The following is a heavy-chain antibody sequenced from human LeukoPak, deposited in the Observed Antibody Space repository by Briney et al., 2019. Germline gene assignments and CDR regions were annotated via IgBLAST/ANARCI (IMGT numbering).Heavy chain of an antibody. CDR1: GYTFTSYG. J-gene: IGHJ4*02. Sequence: ASVKVSCKASGYTFTSYGISWVRQAPGQGLEWMGWINPNSGGTNYAQKFQGRVTMTRDTSISTAYMELSSLRSEDTAVYYCARSFYGSGSYYKGGVDYWGQGTLVTVSS. D-gene: IGHD3-10*01. CDR3: ARSFYGSGSYYKGGVDY. CDR2: INPNSGGT. V-gene: IGHV1-2*02.